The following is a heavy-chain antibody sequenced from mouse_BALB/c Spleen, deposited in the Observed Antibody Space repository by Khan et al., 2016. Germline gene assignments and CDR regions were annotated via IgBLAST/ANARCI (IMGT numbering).Heavy chain of an antibody. CDR3: THAHVSPY. J-gene: IGHJ3*01. CDR2: ISSKANNYAT. V-gene: IGHV6-6*02. CDR1: GLTMRNDW. Sequence: EVQLEESGGGVVQRGGSMKLSCVASGLTMRNDWMSRVRQYPEKGLEWVAEISSKANNYATHFAEAVKGRFNISRDDSKSCFYLQLSNLRSTDTDIYCSTHAHVSPYCG. D-gene: IGHD1-3*01.